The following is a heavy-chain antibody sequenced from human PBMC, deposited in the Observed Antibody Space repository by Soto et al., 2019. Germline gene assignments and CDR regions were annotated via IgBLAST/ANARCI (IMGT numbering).Heavy chain of an antibody. Sequence: GGSLRLSCAASGFTFSGSAMHWVRQASGKGLEGVGRIRSKANSYATAYAASVKGRFTISRDDSKNTAYRQMNSLKTEDTAVYYCTKRRSARPGFDAFDLWGQGTMVTVSS. CDR2: IRSKANSYAT. CDR3: TKRRSARPGFDAFDL. J-gene: IGHJ3*01. V-gene: IGHV3-73*01. CDR1: GFTFSGSA.